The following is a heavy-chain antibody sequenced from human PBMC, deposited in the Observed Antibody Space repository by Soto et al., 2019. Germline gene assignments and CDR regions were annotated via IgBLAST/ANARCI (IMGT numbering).Heavy chain of an antibody. J-gene: IGHJ4*02. Sequence: GGSLRLSCAASGFTFSSYWMSWVRQVPGKGLEWLTKIKQDGSDKYYVDSVRGRFTISRDNAKNLLYLQMDSLRAEDTALYYCATETWFRCDNWGQGTLVTVSS. CDR3: ATETWFRCDN. CDR2: IKQDGSDK. V-gene: IGHV3-7*05. CDR1: GFTFSSYW. D-gene: IGHD3-10*01.